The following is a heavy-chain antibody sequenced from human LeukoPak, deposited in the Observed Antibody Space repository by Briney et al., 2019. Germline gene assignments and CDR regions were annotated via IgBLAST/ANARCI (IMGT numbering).Heavy chain of an antibody. Sequence: NPSETLSLTCTVSGGSINSGDYYWSWIRQPPGKGLEWIGYIYYSGSTYYNPSLKSRITISVDTSKNQFSLKLSSVTAADTAVYYCARGGVQNAPNFDYWGQGTLVTVSS. J-gene: IGHJ4*02. D-gene: IGHD2-8*02. V-gene: IGHV4-30-4*01. CDR1: GGSINSGDYY. CDR2: IYYSGST. CDR3: ARGGVQNAPNFDY.